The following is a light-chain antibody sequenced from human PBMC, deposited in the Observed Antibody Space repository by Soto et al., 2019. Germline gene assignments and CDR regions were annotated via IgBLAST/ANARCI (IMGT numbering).Light chain of an antibody. CDR3: QQYGTSPWA. Sequence: EIVLTQSPGTLSLSPGERATLSCRASQSVSSSFLAWDQQKPGQAPRLLIYGASNRATGIPDRFSGSGSGTDFTLTISSLEPEEFAVYYSQQYGTSPWAFGQGTKVAIE. V-gene: IGKV3-20*01. CDR1: QSVSSSF. J-gene: IGKJ1*01. CDR2: GAS.